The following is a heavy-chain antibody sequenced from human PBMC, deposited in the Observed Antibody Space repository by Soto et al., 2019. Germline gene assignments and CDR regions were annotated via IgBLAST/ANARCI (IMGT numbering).Heavy chain of an antibody. Sequence: ASVKVSCKASGYTFATYYMHWVRQAPGQGLERMGIINPSGVITSYAQKFQDRVTMTKDTSTSTLYMELTSLRSEDTALYYCARGSYCGGDCYDYWGQGTLVTVSS. CDR1: GYTFATYY. D-gene: IGHD2-21*01. CDR2: INPSGVIT. CDR3: ARGSYCGGDCYDY. J-gene: IGHJ4*02. V-gene: IGHV1-46*03.